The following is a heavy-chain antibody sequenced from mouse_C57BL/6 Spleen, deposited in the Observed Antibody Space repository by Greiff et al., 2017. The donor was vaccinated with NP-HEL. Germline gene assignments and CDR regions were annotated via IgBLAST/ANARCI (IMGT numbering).Heavy chain of an antibody. CDR1: GYTFTSYW. V-gene: IGHV1-52*01. CDR3: ARSGYGSSKTFDV. D-gene: IGHD1-1*01. J-gene: IGHJ1*03. CDR2: IDPSDSET. Sequence: QVQLQQPGAELVRPGSSVKLSCKASGYTFTSYWMHWVKQRPIQGLEWIGNIDPSDSETHYNQKFKDKATLTVDKSSSTAYMQLSSLTSEDSAVYYCARSGYGSSKTFDVWGTGTTVTVS.